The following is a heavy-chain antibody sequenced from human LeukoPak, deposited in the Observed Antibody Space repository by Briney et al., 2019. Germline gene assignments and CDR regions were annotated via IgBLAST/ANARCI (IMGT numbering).Heavy chain of an antibody. Sequence: GGSLRLSCAASGFTFSSCGFNWVRQAPGKGLEWVSSIGPTGTDRYYADSVRGRFTISRDNAKNSMYLQMNSLRAEDTAVYYCTREPYSGGTSFDYWGQGTLVTVSS. CDR3: TREPYSGGTSFDY. CDR1: GFTFSSCG. J-gene: IGHJ4*02. CDR2: IGPTGTDR. V-gene: IGHV3-21*01. D-gene: IGHD2-15*01.